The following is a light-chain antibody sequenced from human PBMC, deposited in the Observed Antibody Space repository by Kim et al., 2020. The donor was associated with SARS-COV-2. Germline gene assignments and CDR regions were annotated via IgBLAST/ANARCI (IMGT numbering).Light chain of an antibody. J-gene: IGKJ2*01. CDR1: QDSRND. V-gene: IGKV1-6*01. CDR2: AAS. Sequence: SAYGGERVPITCRASQDSRNDLGWYQLKPGKAPKLLIYAASSLLRGVPSRFSGSGSGTDFTLTISSLQSEDFATYYCLQDYNYPRTFGQGTKLEIK. CDR3: LQDYNYPRT.